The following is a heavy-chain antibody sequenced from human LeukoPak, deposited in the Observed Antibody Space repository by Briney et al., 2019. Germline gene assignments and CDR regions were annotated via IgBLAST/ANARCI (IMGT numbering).Heavy chain of an antibody. D-gene: IGHD3-22*01. CDR3: ARDVDTYYYDSSVSRFDY. J-gene: IGHJ4*02. V-gene: IGHV3-21*01. Sequence: GGSLRLSCAASGFTFSSYSMNWVRQAPGKGLEWVSSISSRSSYIYYADSVKGRFTISRDNAKNSLYLQMNSLRAEDTAVYYCARDVDTYYYDSSVSRFDYWGQGTLVTVSS. CDR2: ISSRSSYI. CDR1: GFTFSSYS.